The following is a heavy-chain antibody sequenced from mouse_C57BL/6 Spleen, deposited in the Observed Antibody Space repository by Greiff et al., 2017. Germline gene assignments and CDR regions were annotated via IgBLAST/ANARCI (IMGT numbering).Heavy chain of an antibody. J-gene: IGHJ2*01. CDR2: IYPGDGDT. Sequence: QVHVKQSGAELVKPGASVKISCKASGYAFSSYWMNWVKQRPGKGLEWIGQIYPGDGDTNYNGKFKGKATLTADKSSSTAYMQLSSLTSEDSAVYFCARREGENFDYWGQGTTLTVSS. V-gene: IGHV1-80*01. CDR1: GYAFSSYW. CDR3: ARREGENFDY.